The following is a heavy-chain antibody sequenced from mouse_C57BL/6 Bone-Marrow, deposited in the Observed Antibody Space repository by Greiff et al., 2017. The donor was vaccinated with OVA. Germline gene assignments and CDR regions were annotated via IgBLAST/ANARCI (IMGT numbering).Heavy chain of an antibody. V-gene: IGHV1-26*01. CDR2: INPNNGGT. CDR1: GYTFTDYY. CDR3: AIDYVRGDY. J-gene: IGHJ4*01. D-gene: IGHD2-4*01. Sequence: VQLQQSGPELVKPGASVKISCKASGYTFTDYYMNWVKQSHGKSLEWIGDINPNNGGTSYNQKFKGKATLTVDKSSSTAYMELRSLTSEDSAVYYCAIDYVRGDYWGQGTSVTVSS.